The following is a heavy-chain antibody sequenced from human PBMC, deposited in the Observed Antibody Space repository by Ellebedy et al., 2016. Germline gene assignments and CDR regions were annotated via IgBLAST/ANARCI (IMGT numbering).Heavy chain of an antibody. CDR1: GFTFSSYG. CDR3: AKQSYCSGDCPIRYYYYYYMDV. V-gene: IGHV3-30*18. Sequence: GESLKISXAASGFTFSSYGMHWVRQAPGKGLEWVAVISYDGSNKYYGDSAEGRFTISRDNSNNTLYLQMNSLRADDTAVYYCAKQSYCSGDCPIRYYYYYYMDVWGKGTTVTVSS. J-gene: IGHJ6*03. CDR2: ISYDGSNK. D-gene: IGHD2-21*01.